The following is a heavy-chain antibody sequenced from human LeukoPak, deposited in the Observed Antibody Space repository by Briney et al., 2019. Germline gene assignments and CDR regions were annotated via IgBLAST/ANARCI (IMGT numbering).Heavy chain of an antibody. J-gene: IGHJ4*02. CDR2: INPIFGTA. V-gene: IGHV1-69*13. CDR1: GGTFSSYA. D-gene: IGHD2-15*01. Sequence: SVKVSCKASGGTFSSYAISWVRQAPGQGLEWMGGINPIFGTANYAQKFQGRVTITADESTSTAYMELSSLRSEDTAVYYCASLGQYCSGGSCYSAYWGQGTLVTVSS. CDR3: ASLGQYCSGGSCYSAY.